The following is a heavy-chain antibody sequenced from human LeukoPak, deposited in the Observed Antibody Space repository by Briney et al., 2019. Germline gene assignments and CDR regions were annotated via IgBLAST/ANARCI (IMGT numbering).Heavy chain of an antibody. D-gene: IGHD3-3*01. CDR3: AQYDFWSGYPADDAFDI. Sequence: SVKVSCKASGGTFSSYAISWVRQAPGQGLEWMGRIIPILGIANYAQKFQGRVTITADKSTSTAYMELSSLRSEDTAVYYCAQYDFWSGYPADDAFDIWGQGTMVTVSS. CDR1: GGTFSSYA. J-gene: IGHJ3*02. CDR2: IIPILGIA. V-gene: IGHV1-69*04.